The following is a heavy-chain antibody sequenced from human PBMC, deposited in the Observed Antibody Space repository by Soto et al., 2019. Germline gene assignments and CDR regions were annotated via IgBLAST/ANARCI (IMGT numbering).Heavy chain of an antibody. J-gene: IGHJ4*02. D-gene: IGHD6-13*01. V-gene: IGHV1-18*01. Sequence: QVQLVQSGAEVKKPGASVKVSCKASGYTFTSYGISWVRQAPGQGLEWMGWISAYNGNTNYAQKLQGRVTMTTDTSTSTAYMELRSRSSDDTAVYYWARDRAGSSWYGPVGYWGQGTLVTVSS. CDR2: ISAYNGNT. CDR1: GYTFTSYG. CDR3: ARDRAGSSWYGPVGY.